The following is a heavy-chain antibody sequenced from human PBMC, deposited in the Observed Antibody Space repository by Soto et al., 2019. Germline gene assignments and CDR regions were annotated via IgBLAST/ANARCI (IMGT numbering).Heavy chain of an antibody. D-gene: IGHD6-19*01. J-gene: IGHJ4*02. Sequence: GGSLRLSCAASGFTFSSYAMSWVRQAPGKGLEWVSAITGRGDSTFYADSVRGRFTISRDNSKNTLYLQMNSLRAEDTAVYYCANGVAVAGNFDYWGQGTLVTVSS. CDR3: ANGVAVAGNFDY. CDR2: ITGRGDST. CDR1: GFTFSSYA. V-gene: IGHV3-23*01.